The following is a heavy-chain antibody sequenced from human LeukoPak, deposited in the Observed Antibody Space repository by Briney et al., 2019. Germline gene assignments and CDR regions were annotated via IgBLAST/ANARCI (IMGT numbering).Heavy chain of an antibody. D-gene: IGHD1-26*01. V-gene: IGHV4-34*01. CDR1: GGSFSGYY. J-gene: IGHJ4*02. CDR3: ARLVGATGGY. CDR2: INHSGST. Sequence: SETLSLTCAVYGGSFSGYYWSWIRQPPGKGLEWIGEINHSGSTNYNPSLKSRVTISVDTSKNQFSLKLSSVSAADTAVYYCARLVGATGGYWGQGTLVTVSS.